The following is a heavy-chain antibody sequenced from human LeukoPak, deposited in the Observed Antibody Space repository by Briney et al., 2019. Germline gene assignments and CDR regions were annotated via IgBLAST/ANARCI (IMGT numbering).Heavy chain of an antibody. J-gene: IGHJ5*02. V-gene: IGHV4-39*07. CDR2: IYFSGTT. Sequence: PSESLSLTCTVSGGSISSSSHYWGWIRQPPGKGLEWIGSIYFSGTTYYNPSLQSRVTISVDTAKNHFSLKLSSVTAADTATYYCARDAHCTGIACYSPYNWFDPWGQGTLVTVSS. CDR3: ARDAHCTGIACYSPYNWFDP. D-gene: IGHD2-15*01. CDR1: GGSISSSSHY.